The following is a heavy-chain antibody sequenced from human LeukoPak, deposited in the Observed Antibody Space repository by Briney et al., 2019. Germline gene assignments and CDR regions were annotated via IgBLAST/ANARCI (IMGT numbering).Heavy chain of an antibody. Sequence: SETLSLTCTVSGGSISSGGYYWSWIRQHPGKGLEWIGYIYYSGSTYYNPSLKSRVTISVDTSKNQFSLKLSSVTAADTAVYYCARGRSVYSSSWDYWGQGTLVTVSS. V-gene: IGHV4-31*03. D-gene: IGHD6-13*01. CDR3: ARGRSVYSSSWDY. CDR2: IYYSGST. J-gene: IGHJ4*02. CDR1: GGSISSGGYY.